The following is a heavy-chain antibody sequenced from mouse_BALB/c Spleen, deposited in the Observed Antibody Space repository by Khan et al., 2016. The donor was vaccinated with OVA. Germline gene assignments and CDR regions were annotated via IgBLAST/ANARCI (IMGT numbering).Heavy chain of an antibody. D-gene: IGHD1-1*02. CDR3: ASGGYWYFDV. J-gene: IGHJ1*01. CDR2: INTYTGEP. CDR1: GYSFTNYG. V-gene: IGHV9-3-1*01. Sequence: QIQLVQSGPEVKKPGETVKISCKASGYSFTNYGMNWVRQAPGKGLKWMGWINTYTGEPTYADDFKGRFAFYLETSASPAYLQINNLKNEDTATYFCASGGYWYFDVWGAGTTVTVSS.